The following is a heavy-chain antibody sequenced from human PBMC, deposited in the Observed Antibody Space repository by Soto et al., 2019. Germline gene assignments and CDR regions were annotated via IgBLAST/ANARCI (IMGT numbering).Heavy chain of an antibody. V-gene: IGHV3-30*04. J-gene: IGHJ4*02. CDR1: GFTFRRHA. CDR3: ASPRPGEVADSFDS. Sequence: PGGSLRLSCAASGFTFRRHAVHWVRQAPGKGLEWVAVISSDGSAKYYLDSVKGRFTSSRDNSKNTVFLQLNSLSYEDTDVYYCASPRPGEVADSFDSWGQGTLVTVSS. D-gene: IGHD4-17*01. CDR2: ISSDGSAK.